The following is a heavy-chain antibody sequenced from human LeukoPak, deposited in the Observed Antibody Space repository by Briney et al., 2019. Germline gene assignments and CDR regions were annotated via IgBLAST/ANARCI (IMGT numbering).Heavy chain of an antibody. V-gene: IGHV3-48*01. Sequence: GGSLRLSCAASGFTFSSYSMNWVRQAPGKGLEWVSYISSSSSTIYYADSVKGRFTISRDNSKNTLYLQINSLRAEDTAVYYCAKDPFRARISAPDYWGQGTLVTVSS. CDR3: AKDPFRARISAPDY. CDR2: ISSSSSTI. J-gene: IGHJ4*02. CDR1: GFTFSSYS. D-gene: IGHD6-6*01.